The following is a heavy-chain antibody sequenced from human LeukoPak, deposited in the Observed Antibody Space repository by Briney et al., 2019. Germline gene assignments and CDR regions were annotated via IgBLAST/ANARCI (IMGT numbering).Heavy chain of an antibody. CDR2: ISSSSSYI. CDR3: AREGCSSTSCYERSYDY. D-gene: IGHD2-2*01. CDR1: GFTFSSYS. J-gene: IGHJ4*02. V-gene: IGHV3-21*01. Sequence: GGSLRLSCAASGFTFSSYSMNWVRQAPGKGLEWVSSISSSSSYIYYADSVKGRFTISRDNAKNSLYLQMSSLRAEDTAVYYCAREGCSSTSCYERSYDYWGQGTLVTVSS.